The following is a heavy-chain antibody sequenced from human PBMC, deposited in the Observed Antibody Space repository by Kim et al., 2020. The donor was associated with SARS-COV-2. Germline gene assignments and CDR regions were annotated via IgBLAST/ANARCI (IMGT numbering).Heavy chain of an antibody. CDR1: GYSFSNFW. Sequence: GESLKISCKGSGYSFSNFWIAWVRQRPGEGPEWLGIMYPGDSDARYSPASQGHVTMSADTSISTAYLQWSSLKASDAGIYYCARTNCGNNKCEKADYAGLDAWGQGTTVTVSS. J-gene: IGHJ6*02. V-gene: IGHV5-51*01. D-gene: IGHD1-1*01. CDR3: ARTNCGNNKCEKADYAGLDA. CDR2: MYPGDSDA.